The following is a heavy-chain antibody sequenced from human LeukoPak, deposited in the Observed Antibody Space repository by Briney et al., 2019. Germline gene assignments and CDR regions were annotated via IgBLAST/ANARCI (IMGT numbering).Heavy chain of an antibody. CDR2: ISAYNGNT. V-gene: IGHV1-18*01. CDR3: ARVPDYGGTHHKAFDI. CDR1: GYTFTSYG. J-gene: IGHJ3*02. D-gene: IGHD4-23*01. Sequence: GASVKVSCKASGYTFTSYGISWVRQAPGQGLEWMGWISAYNGNTNYAQKLQGRVTMTTDTSTSTAYMELRSLRSDDTAVYYCARVPDYGGTHHKAFDIWGQGTMVTVSS.